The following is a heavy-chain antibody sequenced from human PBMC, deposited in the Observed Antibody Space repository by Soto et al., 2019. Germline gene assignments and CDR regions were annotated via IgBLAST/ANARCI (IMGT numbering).Heavy chain of an antibody. D-gene: IGHD6-6*01. CDR1: GFAFSSYA. V-gene: IGHV3-23*01. CDR2: ISGSGGST. J-gene: IGHJ6*03. Sequence: GGSLTLSCAASGFAFSSYAISWVCEAPGKGLEWVSAISGSGGSTYYADSVKGRFTISRDNSKNTLYLQMNSLRAEDTAVYYCAKGPRIAARRMDYHWYYYMDVWGKGNTVTVYS. CDR3: AKGPRIAARRMDYHWYYYMDV.